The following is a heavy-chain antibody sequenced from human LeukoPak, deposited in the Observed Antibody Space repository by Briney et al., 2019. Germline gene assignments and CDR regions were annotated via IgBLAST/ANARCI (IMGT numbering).Heavy chain of an antibody. CDR3: ARGAVRGGTNFDY. J-gene: IGHJ4*02. V-gene: IGHV4-59*12. CDR2: IYNSGSN. CDR1: GGSISSDY. Sequence: SETLSLTCTVSGGSISSDYWQWIRQPPGKGLEWIGYIYNSGSNNYNPSLKSRVTISIDTSKNQFSLQLNSVTPEDTAVYYCARGAVRGGTNFDYWGQGTLVTVSS. D-gene: IGHD3-10*01.